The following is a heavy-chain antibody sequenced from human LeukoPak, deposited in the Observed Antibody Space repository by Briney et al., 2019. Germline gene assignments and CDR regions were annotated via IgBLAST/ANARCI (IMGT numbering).Heavy chain of an antibody. CDR3: ASQVVVPAARLFDS. Sequence: GGSLRLSCAASGFTFSSYSMNWVRQAPGKGLEWVSSISSSSSYIYYADSVKGRFTISRDNAKNSLYLQMNSLRAEDTAVYYCASQVVVPAARLFDSWGQGTLVTVSS. J-gene: IGHJ4*02. CDR1: GFTFSSYS. D-gene: IGHD2-2*01. V-gene: IGHV3-21*01. CDR2: ISSSSSYI.